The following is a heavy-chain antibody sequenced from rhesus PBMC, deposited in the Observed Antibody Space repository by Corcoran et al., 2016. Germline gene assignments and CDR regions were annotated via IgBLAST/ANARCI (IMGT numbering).Heavy chain of an antibody. CDR3: ARYYGRGYIDY. D-gene: IGHD2-39*01. J-gene: IGHJ4*01. CDR1: GGSFSSYW. Sequence: QVQLQESGPGLVKPSETLSLTCAVSGGSFSSYWWSWIRQPPGKGLEWIGEINGNSGSTNYNPSLKSRVTISKDASKNPFCLKLSSVTAADTAVYYCARYYGRGYIDYWGQGVLVTVSS. CDR2: INGNSGST. V-gene: IGHV4-80*01.